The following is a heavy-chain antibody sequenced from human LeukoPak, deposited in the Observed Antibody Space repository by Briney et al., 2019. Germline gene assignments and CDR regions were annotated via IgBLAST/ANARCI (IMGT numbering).Heavy chain of an antibody. CDR1: GGSISSYY. J-gene: IGHJ4*02. CDR2: IHYTGST. V-gene: IGHV4-59*12. Sequence: RPSETLSLTCTVSGGSISSYYWSWIRQSPGKGLECIGYIHYTGSTNYNPSLKSRVTISVETSKNQFSLKLSSVTAADTAVYYCARETADCSSTSCYHFDYWGQGTLVTVSS. CDR3: ARETADCSSTSCYHFDY. D-gene: IGHD2-2*01.